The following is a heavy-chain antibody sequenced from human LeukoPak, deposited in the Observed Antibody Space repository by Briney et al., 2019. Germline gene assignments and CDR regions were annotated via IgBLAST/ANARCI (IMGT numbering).Heavy chain of an antibody. CDR1: GFTFSRHG. CDR3: ARDRAWNYFDY. V-gene: IGHV3-30*03. J-gene: IGHJ4*02. CDR2: ISNDGSRK. D-gene: IGHD3-3*01. Sequence: GASLRLSCAPSGFTFSRHGMHWVRQAPGKGLEWVAIISNDGSRKYYAHSVEGRFTISRDNSKNTLYLQMDSLRAEDTAVYYCARDRAWNYFDYWGQGTLVTVSS.